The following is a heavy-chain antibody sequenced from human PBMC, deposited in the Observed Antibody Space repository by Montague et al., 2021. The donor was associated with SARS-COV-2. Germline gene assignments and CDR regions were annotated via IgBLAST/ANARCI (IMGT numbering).Heavy chain of an antibody. J-gene: IGHJ4*01. CDR1: GFTFSSYE. CDR3: VRVGVVATYYFDY. V-gene: IGHV3-48*03. D-gene: IGHD1-26*01. CDR2: ISSSGTTI. Sequence: SLRLSCAASGFTFSSYEMTWVRQAPGKGLEWVSYISSSGTTIYYADSMKGRFTISRDNVKDSLHLQINSLRAEDTAVYYCVRVGVVATYYFDYWGHGTLVTVSS.